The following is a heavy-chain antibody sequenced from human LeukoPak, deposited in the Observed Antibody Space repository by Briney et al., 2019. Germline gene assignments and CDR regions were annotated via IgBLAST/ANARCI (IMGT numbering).Heavy chain of an antibody. D-gene: IGHD4-17*01. V-gene: IGHV3-23*01. J-gene: IGHJ4*02. CDR1: GFTFSSYA. CDR2: ISGSGGST. CDR3: ARAGEYRFDY. Sequence: PGGSLRLSCAASGFTFSSYAMSWVRQAPGKGLEWVSAISGSGGSTYYADSVKGRFTISGDNARNTLYLQMHSLRAEDTAIYYCARAGEYRFDYWGLGTLVTVSS.